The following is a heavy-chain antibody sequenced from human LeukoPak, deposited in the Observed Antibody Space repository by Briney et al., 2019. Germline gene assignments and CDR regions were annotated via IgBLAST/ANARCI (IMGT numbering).Heavy chain of an antibody. CDR2: IIPILGIA. D-gene: IGHD3-22*01. J-gene: IGHJ3*02. V-gene: IGHV1-69*04. CDR1: GGTFSSYA. Sequence: SVKVSCKASGGTFSSYAISWVRQAPGQGLEWMGRIIPILGIANYARKFQGRVTITADKSTSTAYMELSSLRSEDTAVYYCASGLYYYDSSGYLPDIWGQGTMVTVSS. CDR3: ASGLYYYDSSGYLPDI.